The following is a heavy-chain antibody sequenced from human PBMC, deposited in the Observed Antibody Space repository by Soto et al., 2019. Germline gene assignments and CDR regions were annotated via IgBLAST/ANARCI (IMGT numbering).Heavy chain of an antibody. V-gene: IGHV3-33*01. J-gene: IGHJ3*02. CDR2: IWYDGSNK. CDR3: ARDRGITIFGVVIPDAFDI. D-gene: IGHD3-3*01. Sequence: GGSLRLSCAASGFTFSSYGMHWVRQAPGKGLEWVAVIWYDGSNKYYADSVKGRFTISRDNSKNTLYLQMNSLRAEDTAVYYCARDRGITIFGVVIPDAFDIWGQGTMVTVSS. CDR1: GFTFSSYG.